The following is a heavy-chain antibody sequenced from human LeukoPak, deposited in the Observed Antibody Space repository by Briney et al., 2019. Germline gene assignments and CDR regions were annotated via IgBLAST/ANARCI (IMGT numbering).Heavy chain of an antibody. CDR3: AKDSAVVVSLNFDY. D-gene: IGHD2-21*01. J-gene: IGHJ4*02. CDR2: ISGSGGST. V-gene: IGHV3-23*01. CDR1: GFTFSSYA. Sequence: GGSLRLSFAASGFTFSSYAVSWVRQAPGKGLEWVSAISGSGGSTYYADSVKGRFTISRDNSKNTLYLQMNSLRAEDTAVYYCAKDSAVVVSLNFDYWGQGTLVTVSS.